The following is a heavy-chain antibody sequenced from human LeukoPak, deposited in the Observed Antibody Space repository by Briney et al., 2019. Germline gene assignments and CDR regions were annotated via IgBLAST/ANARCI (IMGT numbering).Heavy chain of an antibody. D-gene: IGHD2-2*02. J-gene: IGHJ4*02. V-gene: IGHV4-38-2*01. Sequence: PSETLSLTCAVSGYSISSGYYWGWIRQPPGKGLEWIGSTYHSGSTYYNPSLKSRVTISVDTSKNQFPLKLSSVTAADTAVYYCARQVGYCSSTSCYTFDYWGQGTLVTVSS. CDR2: TYHSGST. CDR3: ARQVGYCSSTSCYTFDY. CDR1: GYSISSGYY.